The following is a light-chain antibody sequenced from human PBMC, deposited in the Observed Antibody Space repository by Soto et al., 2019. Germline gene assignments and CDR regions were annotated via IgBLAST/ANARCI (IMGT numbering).Light chain of an antibody. V-gene: IGLV2-14*01. CDR1: SSDVGGYNY. Sequence: QSVLTQPASVSGSPGQSITISCTGTSSDVGGYNYVSWYQQHPGKAPKLMISDVSNRPSGVSNRFSGSKSGNTASLTISGLQAEDEADYYCSSYTSSSLVFGGGTKLTVL. CDR3: SSYTSSSLV. CDR2: DVS. J-gene: IGLJ2*01.